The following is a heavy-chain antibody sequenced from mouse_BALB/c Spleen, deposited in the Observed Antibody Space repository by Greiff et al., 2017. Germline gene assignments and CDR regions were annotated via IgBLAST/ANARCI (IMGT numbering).Heavy chain of an antibody. D-gene: IGHD1-2*01. CDR1: GYAFTNYL. J-gene: IGHJ4*01. Sequence: VQLQESGAELVRPGTSVKVSCKASGYAFTNYLIEWVKQRPGQGLEWIGVINPGSGGTNYNEKFKGKATLTADKSSSTAYMHLSSLTSDDSAVYFCAREDGYDYAMDYWGQGTSVTVSS. V-gene: IGHV1-54*03. CDR3: AREDGYDYAMDY. CDR2: INPGSGGT.